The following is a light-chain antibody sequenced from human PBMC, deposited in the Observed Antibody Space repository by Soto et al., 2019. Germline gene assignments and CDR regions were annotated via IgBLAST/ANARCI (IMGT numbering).Light chain of an antibody. V-gene: IGLV2-11*01. Sequence: QSALTQPRSVSGSPTQSVTISCTGSSSDVGGYNYVSWYQQHPGKAPKLIIYDVTKRPSGVPDRFSGSKSGNTASLTISGLEAEDEADYCCCSYAGSSTRVFGTGTKLTVL. CDR3: CSYAGSSTRV. CDR1: SSDVGGYNY. CDR2: DVT. J-gene: IGLJ1*01.